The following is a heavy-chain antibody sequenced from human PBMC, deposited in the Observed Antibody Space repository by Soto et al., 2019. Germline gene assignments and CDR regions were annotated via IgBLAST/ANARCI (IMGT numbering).Heavy chain of an antibody. J-gene: IGHJ6*04. Sequence: PGGSLRLSCAASGFTVSSNYMSWVRQAPGKGLEWVSVIYSGGSTYYADSVKGRFTISRDNSKNTLYLQMNSLRAEDTAVYYCARGGAAADYYYYYGMDVWGKGTTVTVSS. V-gene: IGHV3-53*01. D-gene: IGHD6-13*01. CDR1: GFTVSSNY. CDR2: IYSGGST. CDR3: ARGGAAADYYYYYGMDV.